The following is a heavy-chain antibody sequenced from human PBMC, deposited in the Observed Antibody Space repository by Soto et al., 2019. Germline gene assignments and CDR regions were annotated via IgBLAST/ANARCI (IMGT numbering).Heavy chain of an antibody. J-gene: IGHJ6*03. CDR3: ARRYCSSTRCYFSYYMDV. V-gene: IGHV3-23*01. Sequence: PGGSLRLSCAASGFTFSSYAMSWVRQAPGKGLEWVSAISGSGGSTYYADSVKGRFTISRDNSKNTLYLQMNSLRAEDTAVYYCARRYCSSTRCYFSYYMDVWGKGTKVTVSS. CDR2: ISGSGGST. CDR1: GFTFSSYA. D-gene: IGHD2-2*01.